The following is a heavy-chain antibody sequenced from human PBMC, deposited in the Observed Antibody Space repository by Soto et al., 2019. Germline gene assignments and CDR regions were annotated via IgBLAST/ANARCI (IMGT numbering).Heavy chain of an antibody. J-gene: IGHJ5*02. CDR3: ARGRGRYSCGWSWFDP. Sequence: SATLSLTCGVSGGTIRSPDWWTWVRQPPGKGLEWIGEIFQSGSTNYTPSLESRVTISLDKSKNQFSLTLTSVTAADTAVYFCARGRGRYSCGWSWFDPWGQGILVTVSS. CDR2: IFQSGST. V-gene: IGHV4-4*02. CDR1: GGTIRSPDW. D-gene: IGHD6-19*01.